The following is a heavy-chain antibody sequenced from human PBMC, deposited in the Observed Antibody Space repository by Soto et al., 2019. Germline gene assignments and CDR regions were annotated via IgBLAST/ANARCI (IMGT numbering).Heavy chain of an antibody. J-gene: IGHJ4*02. CDR1: GFTFSSYS. Sequence: GGSLRLSCAASGFTFSSYSMNWVRQAPGKGLEWVSYISSSSSTIYYADSVKGRFTISRDNAKNSLYLQMNSLRAEDTAVYYCARDSPLLTRHTTVDVFDYWGQGTLVTVSS. CDR2: ISSSSSTI. CDR3: ARDSPLLTRHTTVDVFDY. D-gene: IGHD2-2*01. V-gene: IGHV3-48*01.